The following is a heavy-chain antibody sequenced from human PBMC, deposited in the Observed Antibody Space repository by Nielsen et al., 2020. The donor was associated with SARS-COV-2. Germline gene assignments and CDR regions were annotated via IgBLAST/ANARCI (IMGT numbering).Heavy chain of an antibody. CDR3: ARDLYYYGPLDY. J-gene: IGHJ4*02. CDR1: GFTFNAYA. V-gene: IGHV3-33*01. CDR2: IWFDGSDK. D-gene: IGHD3-10*01. Sequence: GGSLRLSCAASGFTFNAYAMHWVRQAPGKGLEWVAVIWFDGSDKYYADFVKDRFTISRDNAKNSLYLQMNSPRAEDTAVYYCARDLYYYGPLDYWGQGTLVTVSS.